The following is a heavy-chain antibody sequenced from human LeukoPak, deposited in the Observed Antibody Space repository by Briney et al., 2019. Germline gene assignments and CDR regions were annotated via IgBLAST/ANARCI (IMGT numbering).Heavy chain of an antibody. CDR2: IKQDGSEK. CDR1: GFTFSSYW. Sequence: TGGSLRLSCAASGFTFSSYWMSWVRQAPGKGLEWVANIKQDGSEKYYVDSVKGRFTISRDNAKNTLYLQMNSLRAGDTAVYYCASSPSTISGFDPWGQGTLVTVSS. D-gene: IGHD3-9*01. CDR3: ASSPSTISGFDP. V-gene: IGHV3-7*01. J-gene: IGHJ5*02.